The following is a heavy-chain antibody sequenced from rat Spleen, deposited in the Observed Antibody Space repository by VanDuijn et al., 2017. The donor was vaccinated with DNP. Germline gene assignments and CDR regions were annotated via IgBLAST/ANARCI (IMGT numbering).Heavy chain of an antibody. CDR1: GYSITSNY. V-gene: IGHV3-1*01. CDR2: INYSGST. CDR3: ARGGHGGFDY. Sequence: EVQLQESGPGLVKPSQSLSLTCSVTGYSITSNYWAWIRKFPGNEMEWMGYINYSGSTGHNPSTKSRISITRHPSKNQFFLQLSSVTSVDTATYYCARGGHGGFDYWGQGVMVTVSS. J-gene: IGHJ2*01. D-gene: IGHD4-1*01.